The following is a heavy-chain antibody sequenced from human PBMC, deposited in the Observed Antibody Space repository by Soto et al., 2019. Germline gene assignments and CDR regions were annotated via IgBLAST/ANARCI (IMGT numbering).Heavy chain of an antibody. CDR2: IYYSGST. J-gene: IGHJ4*02. Sequence: SETLSLTCTVSGGSISSYYWSWIRQPPGKGLEWIGYIYYSGSTNYNPSLKSRVTISVDTSKNQFSLKLSSVTAADTAVYYCARDQAAAGIDYWGQGTLVTVSS. CDR1: GGSISSYY. D-gene: IGHD6-13*01. V-gene: IGHV4-59*01. CDR3: ARDQAAAGIDY.